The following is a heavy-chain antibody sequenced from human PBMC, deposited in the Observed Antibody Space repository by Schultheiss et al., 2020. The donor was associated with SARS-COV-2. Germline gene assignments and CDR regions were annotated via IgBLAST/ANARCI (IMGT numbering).Heavy chain of an antibody. J-gene: IGHJ3*02. V-gene: IGHV3-21*01. D-gene: IGHD2-15*01. CDR3: ARRRYCSGGSCYSAPEDAFDI. Sequence: GGSLRLSCAASGFTFSSYSMNWVRQAPGKGLEWVSSISSSSSYIYYADSVKGRFTISRDNAKNSLYLQMNSLRAEDTAVYYCARRRYCSGGSCYSAPEDAFDIWGQGTMVTVSS. CDR2: ISSSSSYI. CDR1: GFTFSSYS.